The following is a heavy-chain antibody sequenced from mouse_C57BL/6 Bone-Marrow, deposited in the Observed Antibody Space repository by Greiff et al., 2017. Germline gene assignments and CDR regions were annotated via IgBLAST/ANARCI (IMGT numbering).Heavy chain of an antibody. V-gene: IGHV5-9*01. Sequence: EVQRVESGGGLVKPGGSLKLSCAASGFTFSSYTMSWVRQTPGKRPQWVAAISGGGGNIYYPDSVKGRFTISRDNDKNILYLQMSSLRSEDTALYYCSRQVTTVLATKYFDVWGTGTTVTVSS. J-gene: IGHJ1*03. CDR3: SRQVTTVLATKYFDV. CDR2: ISGGGGNI. CDR1: GFTFSSYT. D-gene: IGHD1-1*01.